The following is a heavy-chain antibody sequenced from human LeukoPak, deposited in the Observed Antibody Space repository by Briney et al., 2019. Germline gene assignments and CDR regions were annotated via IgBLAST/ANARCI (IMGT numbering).Heavy chain of an antibody. D-gene: IGHD3-10*01. V-gene: IGHV3-21*01. CDR3: ARDHGFHYGY. CDR1: GFTFSSYS. Sequence: GGSLRLSCAASGFTFSSYSMNWVRQAPGKGLEWVSSISSSSYIYYAYSVKGRFTISRDNAKNSLYLQMNSLRAEDTAVYYCARDHGFHYGYWGQGTLVTVSS. CDR2: ISSSSYI. J-gene: IGHJ4*02.